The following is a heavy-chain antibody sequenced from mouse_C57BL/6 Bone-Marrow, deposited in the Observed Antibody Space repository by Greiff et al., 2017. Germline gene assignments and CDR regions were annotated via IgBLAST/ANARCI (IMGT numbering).Heavy chain of an antibody. CDR3: ARQLREDY. J-gene: IGHJ4*01. Sequence: QVQLKESGAELVRPGASVKLSCKASGYTFTDYYINWVKQRPGQGLEWIARIYPGSGNTYYNEKFKGKATLTAEKSSSTAYMQLSILTSEDSAVYFCARQLREDYWGQGTSVTVSS. V-gene: IGHV1-76*01. CDR2: IYPGSGNT. D-gene: IGHD3-2*02. CDR1: GYTFTDYY.